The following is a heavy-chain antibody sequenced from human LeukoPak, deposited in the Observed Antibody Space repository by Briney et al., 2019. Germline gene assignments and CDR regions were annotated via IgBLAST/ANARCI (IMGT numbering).Heavy chain of an antibody. J-gene: IGHJ4*02. Sequence: SETLSLTRTVSGGSISSYYWSWIRQPPGKGLEWIGYIYYSGSTNYNPSLKSRVTISVDTSQNQFSLNLSSVTAADTAVYYCARYGSESYARFDYWGQGTLVTVSS. D-gene: IGHD3-16*01. CDR3: ARYGSESYARFDY. V-gene: IGHV4-59*08. CDR2: IYYSGST. CDR1: GGSISSYY.